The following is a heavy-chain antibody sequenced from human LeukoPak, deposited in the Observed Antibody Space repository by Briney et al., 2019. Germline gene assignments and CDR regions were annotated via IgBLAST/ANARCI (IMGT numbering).Heavy chain of an antibody. D-gene: IGHD2/OR15-2a*01. CDR2: INTDNGNR. CDR1: GYTFTNYA. Sequence: ASAKVSCKASGYTFTNYAIHWVRQAPGQGLEWMGWINTDNGNRRYAQKFQGRVTITSDTSANTVNMDLTSLRSEDTAVYFCARDEALTTSYGMDVWGQGTTVTVSS. J-gene: IGHJ6*02. CDR3: ARDEALTTSYGMDV. V-gene: IGHV1-3*04.